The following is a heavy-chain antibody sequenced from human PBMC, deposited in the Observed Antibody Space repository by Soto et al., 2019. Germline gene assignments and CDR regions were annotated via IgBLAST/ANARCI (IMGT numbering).Heavy chain of an antibody. CDR2: INPSGGST. Sequence: ASVKVSCKASGYTFTSYYMHWVRQAPGQGLEWMGIINPSGGSTSYAQKFQGRVTMTRDTSTSTVYMELSSLRSEDTAVYYCARVGKQQLVIDYYYGMDVWGQGTTVTVS. D-gene: IGHD6-13*01. V-gene: IGHV1-46*01. CDR1: GYTFTSYY. J-gene: IGHJ6*02. CDR3: ARVGKQQLVIDYYYGMDV.